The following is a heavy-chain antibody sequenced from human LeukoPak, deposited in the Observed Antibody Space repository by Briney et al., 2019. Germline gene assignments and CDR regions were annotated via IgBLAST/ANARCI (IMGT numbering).Heavy chain of an antibody. CDR2: IVAGSGNT. Sequence: SVKVSCKASGFTFTSSAMQWVRQARGQRLEWIGWIVAGSGNTNYAQKFQERVTITRDTSTSTAYMELSSLRSEDTAVYYCAAVGLGRTRGYSGYDQSFDYWGQGTLVTVSS. V-gene: IGHV1-58*02. J-gene: IGHJ4*02. CDR3: AAVGLGRTRGYSGYDQSFDY. D-gene: IGHD5-12*01. CDR1: GFTFTSSA.